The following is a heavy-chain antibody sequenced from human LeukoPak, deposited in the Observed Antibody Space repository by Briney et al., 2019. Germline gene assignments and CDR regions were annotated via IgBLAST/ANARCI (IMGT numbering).Heavy chain of an antibody. D-gene: IGHD2-2*02. Sequence: SVKVSCKASGGTFTSYGITWVRQAPGQGLEWMGRTIPIFGTGKYAQRFQGRVTISTDESTSTAYMEVSSLRSEDTAVYFCARDRGPAALRDALDLWGQGTMVTATS. CDR2: TIPIFGTG. CDR3: ARDRGPAALRDALDL. V-gene: IGHV1-69*05. CDR1: GGTFTSYG. J-gene: IGHJ3*01.